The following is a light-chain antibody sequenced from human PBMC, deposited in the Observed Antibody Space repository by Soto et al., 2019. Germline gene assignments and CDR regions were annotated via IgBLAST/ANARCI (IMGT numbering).Light chain of an antibody. V-gene: IGKV1-33*01. CDR3: QQYDDLPQVT. Sequence: DIQMTQSPPSLSASVGDRVSMTCQASQDIANRLNWYQQKPGKAPKLLIYDASNLDAGVPSRFSASGSGTDFTFAIPNLQAGDIATYFCQQYDDLPQVTFGPGTKVD. CDR2: DAS. J-gene: IGKJ3*01. CDR1: QDIANR.